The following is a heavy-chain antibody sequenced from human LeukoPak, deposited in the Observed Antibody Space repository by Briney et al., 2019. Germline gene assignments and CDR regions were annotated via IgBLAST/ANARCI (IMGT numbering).Heavy chain of an antibody. D-gene: IGHD4-17*01. J-gene: IGHJ4*02. CDR2: ISSSSSTI. V-gene: IGHV3-48*04. CDR3: ARADGDYSWNFDY. CDR1: GFTFSSYS. Sequence: GGSLRLSCAASGFTFSSYSMNWVRQAPGKGLEWVSYISSSSSTIYYADSVKGRFTISRDNAKNSLYLQMNSLRAEDTAVYYCARADGDYSWNFDYWGQGTLVTVSS.